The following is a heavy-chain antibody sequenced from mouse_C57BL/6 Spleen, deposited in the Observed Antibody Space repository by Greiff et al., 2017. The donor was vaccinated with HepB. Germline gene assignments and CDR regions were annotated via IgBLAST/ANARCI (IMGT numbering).Heavy chain of an antibody. CDR1: GYTFTSYW. Sequence: QVQLQQPGAELVKPGASVKLSCKASGYTFTSYWMHWVKQRPGQGLEWIGMIHPNSGSTNYNEKFKSKATLTVDKSSSTAYMQLSSLTSEDSAVYYCARPHDGSYFLAYWGQGTLVTVSA. CDR2: IHPNSGST. CDR3: ARPHDGSYFLAY. D-gene: IGHD2-3*01. V-gene: IGHV1-64*01. J-gene: IGHJ3*01.